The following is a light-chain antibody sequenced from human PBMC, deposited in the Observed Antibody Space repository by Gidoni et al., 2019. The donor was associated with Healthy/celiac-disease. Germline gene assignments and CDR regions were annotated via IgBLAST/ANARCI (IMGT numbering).Light chain of an antibody. V-gene: IGKV3-20*01. Sequence: EIVFTQSPATLSLSPVERATLSCRASHSFSSSYLAWYQQKPGLAPRLLIYGASSRATSIPDRFSGSGSGTDFTLTISRLEPEDFAVYYCQQYGSSPPMYSFGQGTKLEIK. J-gene: IGKJ2*03. CDR2: GAS. CDR3: QQYGSSPPMYS. CDR1: HSFSSSY.